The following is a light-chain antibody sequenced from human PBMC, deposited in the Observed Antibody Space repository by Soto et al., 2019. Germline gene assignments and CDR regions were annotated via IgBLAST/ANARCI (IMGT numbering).Light chain of an antibody. J-gene: IGLJ7*01. CDR3: NSYTTSTTFV. CDR2: DVS. Sequence: QSALTQPASVSGSPGQSITISCTGTSSDIGTYNYVSWYQQHPGKAPKLMIYDVSNRPSGVSNRFSGSKSGSTASLTISGLQAEDEADYYCNSYTTSTTFVFGTGTQLTVL. V-gene: IGLV2-14*01. CDR1: SSDIGTYNY.